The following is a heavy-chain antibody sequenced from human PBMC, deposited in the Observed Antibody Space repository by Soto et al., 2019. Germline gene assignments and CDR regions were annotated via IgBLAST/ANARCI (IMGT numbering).Heavy chain of an antibody. Sequence: GGSLRLSCAASGFTFNSYWMSWVRQAPGKGLEWVANIKQDGSEKYYVDSVKGRFTISRDNAKNSLYLQMNSLRAEDTAVYYCARDLDYFDYWGQGTLVTVSS. CDR1: GFTFNSYW. CDR3: ARDLDYFDY. V-gene: IGHV3-7*01. J-gene: IGHJ4*02. CDR2: IKQDGSEK.